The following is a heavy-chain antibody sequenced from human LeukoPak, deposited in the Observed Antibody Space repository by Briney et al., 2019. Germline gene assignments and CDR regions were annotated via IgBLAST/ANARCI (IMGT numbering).Heavy chain of an antibody. J-gene: IGHJ3*02. CDR2: INHSGST. D-gene: IGHD2/OR15-2a*01. CDR1: GFTFSDYY. Sequence: PGGSLRLSCAASGFTFSDYYMSWIRQPPGKGLEWIGEINHSGSTNYNPSLKSRVTISVDTSKNQFSLKLSSVTAADTAVYYCARQTFPLDIWGQGTMVTVSS. CDR3: ARQTFPLDI. V-gene: IGHV4-34*01.